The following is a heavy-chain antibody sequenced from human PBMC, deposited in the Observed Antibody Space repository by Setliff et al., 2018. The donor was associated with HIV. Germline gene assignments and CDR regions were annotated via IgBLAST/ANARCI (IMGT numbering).Heavy chain of an antibody. CDR2: ISAYNGNT. CDR1: GYTFFTYG. V-gene: IGHV1-18*01. CDR3: ARGKGVGGVIITGGLDV. J-gene: IGHJ6*04. Sequence: ASVKVSCKASGYTFFTYGISWVRQAPGQGLEWMGWISAYNGNTNYAQKLQGRVTMTRDTSISTAYMELSSLTSEDTAVYYCARGKGVGGVIITGGLDVWGKGTTVTVSS. D-gene: IGHD3-10*01.